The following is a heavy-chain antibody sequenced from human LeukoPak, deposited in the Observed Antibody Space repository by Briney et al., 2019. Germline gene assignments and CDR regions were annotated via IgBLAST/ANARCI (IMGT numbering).Heavy chain of an antibody. CDR1: GGSISSSTYY. Sequence: ETLSLTCTVSGGSISSSTYYWGWIRQPPGKGLEWVSVIYSGGSTYYADSVKGRFTISRDNSKNTLYLQMNSLRAEDTAVYYCARGHLGYSSGSDNWGQGTLVTVSS. D-gene: IGHD6-19*01. CDR3: ARGHLGYSSGSDN. CDR2: IYSGGST. J-gene: IGHJ4*02. V-gene: IGHV3-66*01.